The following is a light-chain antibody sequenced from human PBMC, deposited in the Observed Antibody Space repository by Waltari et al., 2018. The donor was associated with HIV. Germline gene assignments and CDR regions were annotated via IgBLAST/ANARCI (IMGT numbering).Light chain of an antibody. Sequence: DIQMTPSPSSVSASVGDTVTITCQASEGIASWLAWYQQKPGEAPNLLIYPASSLQTGVPSRFSGSESGTDFTLTISSLQPEDFATYYCQQANSFPWTFGQGTKVEIK. CDR3: QQANSFPWT. CDR2: PAS. J-gene: IGKJ1*01. V-gene: IGKV1-12*02. CDR1: EGIASW.